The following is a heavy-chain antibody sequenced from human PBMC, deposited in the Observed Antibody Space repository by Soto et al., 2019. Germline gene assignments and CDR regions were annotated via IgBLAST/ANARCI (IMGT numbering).Heavy chain of an antibody. V-gene: IGHV1-18*01. J-gene: IGHJ3*02. CDR3: ARDVGVIAYTVLDAHDAFDI. CDR2: ISAYNGNT. CDR1: GYTFTSYG. Sequence: GASVKVSCKASGYTFTSYGISWVRQAPGQGLEWMGWISAYNGNTNYAQKLQGRVTMTTDTSTSTAYMELRSLRSDDTAVYYCARDVGVIAYTVLDAHDAFDIWGQGTMVTVSS. D-gene: IGHD3-16*01.